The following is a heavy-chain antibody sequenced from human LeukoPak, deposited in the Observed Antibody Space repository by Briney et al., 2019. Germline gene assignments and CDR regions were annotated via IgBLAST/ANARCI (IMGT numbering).Heavy chain of an antibody. Sequence: PGGPLRLSCAASGFTFSSYSMNWVRQAPGKGLEWVSFISSSSSYIYYADSVKGRFTISRDNAKNSLYLQMNSLRAEDTAVYYCARDRVFADGYSRFDLWGRGTLVTVSS. CDR3: ARDRVFADGYSRFDL. CDR1: GFTFSSYS. J-gene: IGHJ2*01. D-gene: IGHD5-24*01. CDR2: ISSSSSYI. V-gene: IGHV3-21*01.